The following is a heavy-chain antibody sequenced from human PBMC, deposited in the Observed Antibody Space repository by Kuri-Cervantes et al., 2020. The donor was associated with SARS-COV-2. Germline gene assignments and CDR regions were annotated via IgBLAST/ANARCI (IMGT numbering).Heavy chain of an antibody. J-gene: IGHJ3*02. CDR1: GYSISSGYY. CDR3: ARVGGYCSSTSCYNHAFDI. V-gene: IGHV4-38-2*01. CDR2: IYYSGST. Sequence: SQTLSLTCAVSGYSISSGYYWGWIRQPPGKGLEWIGSIYYSGSTNYNPSLKSRVTISVDTSKNQFSLKLSSVTAADTAEYYCARVGGYCSSTSCYNHAFDIWGQGTMVTVSS. D-gene: IGHD2-2*02.